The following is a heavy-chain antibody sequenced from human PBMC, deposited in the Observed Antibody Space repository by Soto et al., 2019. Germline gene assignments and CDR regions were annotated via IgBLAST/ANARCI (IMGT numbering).Heavy chain of an antibody. CDR1: GGSISSSSYY. CDR2: IYYSGST. Sequence: SETLSLTCTVSGGSISSSSYYWGWIRQPPGKGLEWIGSIYYSGSTYYNPSLKSRVTISVDTSKNQFSLKLSSVTAADTAVYYCARHFLSKRYSRSWYEPLRFDYWGQGTLVTVSS. D-gene: IGHD6-13*01. V-gene: IGHV4-39*01. J-gene: IGHJ4*02. CDR3: ARHFLSKRYSRSWYEPLRFDY.